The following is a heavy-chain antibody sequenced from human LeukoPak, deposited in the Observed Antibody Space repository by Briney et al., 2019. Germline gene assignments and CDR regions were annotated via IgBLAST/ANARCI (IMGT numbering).Heavy chain of an antibody. J-gene: IGHJ2*01. CDR1: GFTFSAYG. Sequence: QAGGSLRLSCAASGFTFSAYGMHWVRQAPGKGLEWVAFIPKDGSNKFYADSVKGRFTISSDNSENTLYLQMNSLRAEDAAVYYCARGHDRQYWYFDLWGRGTLVTVSS. V-gene: IGHV3-30*19. CDR3: ARGHDRQYWYFDL. CDR2: IPKDGSNK. D-gene: IGHD1-1*01.